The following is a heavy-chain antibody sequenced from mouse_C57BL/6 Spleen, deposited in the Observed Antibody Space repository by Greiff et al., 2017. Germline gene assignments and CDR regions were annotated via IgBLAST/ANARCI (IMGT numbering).Heavy chain of an antibody. CDR3: VRQTGTGGFDY. V-gene: IGHV10-1*01. CDR1: GFSFNTYA. J-gene: IGHJ2*01. CDR2: IRSKSNNYAT. Sequence: EVKLVESGGGLVQPKGSLKLSCAASGFSFNTYAMNWVRQAPGKGLEWVARIRSKSNNYATYYADSVKDRFTISRDDSESMLYLQMNNLKTEDTAMYYCVRQTGTGGFDYWGQGTTLTVSS. D-gene: IGHD4-1*01.